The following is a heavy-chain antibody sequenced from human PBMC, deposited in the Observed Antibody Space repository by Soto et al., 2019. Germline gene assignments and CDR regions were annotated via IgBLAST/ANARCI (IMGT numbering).Heavy chain of an antibody. CDR2: INHSGST. CDR1: GGSFSGYY. Sequence: SETLSLTCAVYGGSFSGYYWSWIRQPPGKGLEWIGEINHSGSTNYNPSLKSRVTISVDTSKNQFSLKLSSVTAADTAVYYCARVVTDAIYYYYGMDVWGQGTTVTVSS. J-gene: IGHJ6*02. D-gene: IGHD2-2*01. V-gene: IGHV4-34*01. CDR3: ARVVTDAIYYYYGMDV.